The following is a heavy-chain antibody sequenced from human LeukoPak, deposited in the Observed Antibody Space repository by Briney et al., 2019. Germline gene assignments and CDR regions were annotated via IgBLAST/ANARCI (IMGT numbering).Heavy chain of an antibody. CDR2: INPSGGST. V-gene: IGHV1-46*01. CDR1: GYTFTGYY. CDR3: ARVAAEVVGVPGAIGFGWLRRDYYYMDV. D-gene: IGHD2-2*02. Sequence: ASVKVSCKASGYTFTGYYMHWVRQAPGEGLEWMGIINPSGGSTSYAQKFQGRVTMTRDMSTSTVYMELSSLRSEDTAVYYCARVAAEVVGVPGAIGFGWLRRDYYYMDVWGKGPRSPSP. J-gene: IGHJ6*03.